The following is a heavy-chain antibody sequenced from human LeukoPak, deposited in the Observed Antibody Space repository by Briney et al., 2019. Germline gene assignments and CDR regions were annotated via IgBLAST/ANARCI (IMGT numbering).Heavy chain of an antibody. CDR2: ISGNGGHT. V-gene: IGHV3-23*01. J-gene: IGHJ4*02. D-gene: IGHD3-10*01. CDR3: AKGGITLVRGSFDY. CDR1: GVTFSSYA. Sequence: GGSLRLSCAASGVTFSSYAMSWVRQAPGKGLEWVSAISGNGGHTYYADSVKGRFTISRDNSKSTLYLQMNSLRAGDTAIYYCAKGGITLVRGSFDYWGQGTLVTVSS.